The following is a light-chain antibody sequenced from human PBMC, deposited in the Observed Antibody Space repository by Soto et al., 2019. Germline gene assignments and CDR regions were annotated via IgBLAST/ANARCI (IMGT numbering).Light chain of an antibody. CDR3: QQYYSTRRT. CDR1: QSVLYSSNNKNY. J-gene: IGKJ1*01. Sequence: DIVMTQSPDSLAVSLGERATINCKSSQSVLYSSNNKNYLAWYQQKPGQPPKMLIYCASTPESGVPHRFSVSWSGTEFTLTISSLQGEDVAGYYCQQYYSTRRTFGQGTKVDI. CDR2: CAS. V-gene: IGKV4-1*01.